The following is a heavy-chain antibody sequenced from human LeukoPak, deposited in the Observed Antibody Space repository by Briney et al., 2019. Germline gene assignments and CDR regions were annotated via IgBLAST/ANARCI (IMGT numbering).Heavy chain of an antibody. CDR3: ARENPSYDYVWGSYRLFDY. D-gene: IGHD3-16*02. V-gene: IGHV4-4*07. CDR1: GGSISSYY. Sequence: SETPSLTCTVSGGSISSYYWSWIRQPAGKGLEWIGRIYTSGSTNYNPSLKSRVTMSVDTSKNQFSLKLSSVTAADTAVYYCARENPSYDYVWGSYRLFDYWGQGTLVTVSS. J-gene: IGHJ4*02. CDR2: IYTSGST.